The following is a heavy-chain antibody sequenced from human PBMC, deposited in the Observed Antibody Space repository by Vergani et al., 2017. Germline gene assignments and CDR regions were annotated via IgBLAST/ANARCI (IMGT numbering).Heavy chain of an antibody. CDR3: ARHAFEGVVRGVIRV. Sequence: QVQLQESGPGLVKPSETLSLTCAVSGYSISSGYYWGWIRQPPGKGLEWIGSIYHSGSTYYNPSLKSRVTISVDTSKNQFSLKLSSVTAADTAVYYCARHAFEGVVRGVIRVWGQGTLVTVSS. J-gene: IGHJ4*02. CDR2: IYHSGST. CDR1: GYSISSGYY. D-gene: IGHD3-10*01. V-gene: IGHV4-38-2*01.